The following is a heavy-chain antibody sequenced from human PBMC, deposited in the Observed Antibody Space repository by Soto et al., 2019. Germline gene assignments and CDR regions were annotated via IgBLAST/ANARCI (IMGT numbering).Heavy chain of an antibody. CDR1: GFTFSSYA. D-gene: IGHD3-16*01. CDR3: AKSLRSATYYDYIWGSSTHDAFDI. V-gene: IGHV3-23*01. J-gene: IGHJ3*02. CDR2: ISGSGGST. Sequence: GGSLRLSCAASGFTFSSYAMSWVRQAPGKGLEWVSAISGSGGSTYCADSVKGRFTISRDNSKNTLYLQMNSLRAEDTAVYYCAKSLRSATYYDYIWGSSTHDAFDIWGQGTMVTVSS.